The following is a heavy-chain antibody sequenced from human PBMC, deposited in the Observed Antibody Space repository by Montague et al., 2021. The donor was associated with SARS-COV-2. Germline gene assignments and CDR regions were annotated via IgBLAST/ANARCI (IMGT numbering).Heavy chain of an antibody. J-gene: IGHJ5*02. CDR1: GDSVSINSAA. CDR3: ARDDPYCTNGVCYTGNWFDP. D-gene: IGHD2-8*01. Sequence: CAISGDSVSINSAAWNWIRHSPSLGLERLGMTYHMPKWYNDYAVSVKSRITINPDTSKNQFSLQLNSVTPEDTAVYYCARDDPYCTNGVCYTGNWFDPWGQGTLVTGSS. CDR2: TYHMPKWYN. V-gene: IGHV6-1*01.